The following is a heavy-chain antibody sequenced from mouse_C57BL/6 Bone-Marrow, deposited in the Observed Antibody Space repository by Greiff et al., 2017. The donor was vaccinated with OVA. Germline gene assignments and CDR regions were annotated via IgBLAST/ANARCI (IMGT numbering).Heavy chain of an antibody. CDR3: ARRRTTVVASFDY. CDR1: GYTFTSYW. V-gene: IGHV1-69*01. J-gene: IGHJ2*01. D-gene: IGHD1-1*01. Sequence: VQLQQPGAELVMPGASVKLSCKASGYTFTSYWMHWVKQRPGQGLEWIGEIDPSDSYTNYNQKFKGKSTLTVDKSSSTAYMQLSSLTSEDSAVYYCARRRTTVVASFDYWGQGTTLTVSS. CDR2: IDPSDSYT.